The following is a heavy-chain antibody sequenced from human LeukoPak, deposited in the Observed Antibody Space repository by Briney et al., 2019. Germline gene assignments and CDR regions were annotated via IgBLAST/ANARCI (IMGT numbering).Heavy chain of an antibody. Sequence: SETLSLTCTVSGGSISSGGYYWSWIRQHPGKGLEWIGCIYYSGSTYYNPSLKSRVTISVDTSKNQFSLKLSSVTAADTAVYYCASRVLLWFGELDPTPIDWGQGTLVTVSS. CDR3: ASRVLLWFGELDPTPID. D-gene: IGHD3-10*01. J-gene: IGHJ4*02. V-gene: IGHV4-31*03. CDR2: IYYSGST. CDR1: GGSISSGGYY.